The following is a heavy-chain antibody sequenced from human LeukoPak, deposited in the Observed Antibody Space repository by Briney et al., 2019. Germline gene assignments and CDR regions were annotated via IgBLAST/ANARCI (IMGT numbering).Heavy chain of an antibody. D-gene: IGHD1-26*01. CDR2: IKSKIDGGTT. CDR3: STDKLGATVGFDY. J-gene: IGHJ4*02. Sequence: PGGSLRLSCAASGFSFSNAWMSWVRQAPGKGLEWVGRIKSKIDGGTTDYAAPVKGRFTISRDDSKNTLFLQMSGLKTEDTAVYYCSTDKLGATVGFDYWGQGTLVTVSS. V-gene: IGHV3-15*01. CDR1: GFSFSNAW.